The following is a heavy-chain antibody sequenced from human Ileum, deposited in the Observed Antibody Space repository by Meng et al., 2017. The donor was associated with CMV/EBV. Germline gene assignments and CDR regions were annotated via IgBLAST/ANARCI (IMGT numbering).Heavy chain of an antibody. V-gene: IGHV3-23*03. Sequence: LGRSCAASGCTFSSYAMSWVRQAPGKGLEWVSVIYSGGSSTYYADSVKGRFTISRDNSKNTLYLQMNSLRAEDTAVYYRALYGDYVVWGQGTLVTVSS. CDR1: GCTFSSYA. CDR2: IYSGGSST. CDR3: ALYGDYVV. J-gene: IGHJ4*02. D-gene: IGHD4-17*01.